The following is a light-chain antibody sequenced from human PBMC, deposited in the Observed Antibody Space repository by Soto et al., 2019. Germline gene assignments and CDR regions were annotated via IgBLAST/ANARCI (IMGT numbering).Light chain of an antibody. CDR3: QQYGSSPYT. CDR1: QSVSSSY. J-gene: IGKJ2*01. CDR2: GAS. V-gene: IGKV3-20*01. Sequence: EIVLTQSPGTLSLSPGERATLSCRASQSVSSSYLAWYQRKPGQAPRLLIYGASSRATGIPDRFSGSGSGTDFTLTISRLEPEDFAVYYCQQYGSSPYTFGQGTKLVIK.